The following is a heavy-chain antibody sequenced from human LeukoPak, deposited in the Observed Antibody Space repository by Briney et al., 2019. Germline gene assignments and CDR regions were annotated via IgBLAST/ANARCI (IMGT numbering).Heavy chain of an antibody. CDR2: ISSTSTYI. D-gene: IGHD2-2*01. V-gene: IGHV3-21*06. Sequence: GGSLRLSCVASGFSFRSYSMNWVRQAPGKGLEWVSSISSTSTYIYYTDSVKGRFTISRDNAKNSLYLQMDSLRAEDTAVYYCARDPSAVPTAVNWFDPWGQGTLVTVSS. CDR1: GFSFRSYS. CDR3: ARDPSAVPTAVNWFDP. J-gene: IGHJ5*02.